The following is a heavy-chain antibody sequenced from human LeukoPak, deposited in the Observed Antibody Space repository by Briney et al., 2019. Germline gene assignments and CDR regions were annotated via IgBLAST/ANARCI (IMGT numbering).Heavy chain of an antibody. CDR1: GGTFSSYA. D-gene: IGHD2-15*01. J-gene: IGHJ4*02. Sequence: ASVKVSCKASGGTFSSYAISWVRQAPGQGLEWMGGIIPIFGTANYAQKFQSRVTITADESTSTAYMELSSLRSEDTAVYYCARRSTPTALGYCSGGSCYAGPFDYWGQGTLVTVSS. CDR3: ARRSTPTALGYCSGGSCYAGPFDY. V-gene: IGHV1-69*13. CDR2: IIPIFGTA.